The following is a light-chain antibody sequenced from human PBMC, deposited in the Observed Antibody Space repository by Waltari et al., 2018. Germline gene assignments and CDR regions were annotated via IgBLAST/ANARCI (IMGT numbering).Light chain of an antibody. V-gene: IGLV2-8*01. CDR1: SSDVGSHNY. CDR3: ASFVGSDNWV. J-gene: IGLJ3*02. CDR2: EVN. Sequence: QSALTQPPSASGSPGQSVTISCTGTSSDVGSHNYVSWYQQHPGKAPKLIIFEVNKWPSGFPDRFSGSKSGNTASLTVSGLQTEDEADYYCASFVGSDNWVFGGGTKLTVL.